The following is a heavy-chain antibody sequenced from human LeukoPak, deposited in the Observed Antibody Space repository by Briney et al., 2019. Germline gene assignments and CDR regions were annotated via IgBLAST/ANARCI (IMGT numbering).Heavy chain of an antibody. CDR3: TRHGAVADY. CDR1: GFTFSGSA. CDR2: IRSKANSYAT. Sequence: GGSLRLSCAASGFTFSGSAMHWVRQASGKGLEWVGRIRSKANSYATAYAASVKGRFTISRDDSKNTAYLQMNSLKTEDTAVYYCTRHGAVADYRGQGTLVTVSS. V-gene: IGHV3-73*01. D-gene: IGHD6-19*01. J-gene: IGHJ4*02.